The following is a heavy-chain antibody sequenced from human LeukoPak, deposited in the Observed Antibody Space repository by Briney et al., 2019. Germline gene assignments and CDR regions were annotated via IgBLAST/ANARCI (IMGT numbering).Heavy chain of an antibody. CDR1: QFTFSHYG. D-gene: IGHD4-11*01. J-gene: IGHJ4*02. V-gene: IGHV3-33*06. CDR3: AKDAQRGFDYSNSLEY. CDR2: IWSDGTNQ. Sequence: GGSLTLSCVASQFTFSHYGMHWVRQAPGRGLEWVAVIWSDGTNQYYADSVKGRFTISRDDSQNTVYPQMNSLRAEDTAVYFCAKDAQRGFDYSNSLEYWGQGTLVTVSS.